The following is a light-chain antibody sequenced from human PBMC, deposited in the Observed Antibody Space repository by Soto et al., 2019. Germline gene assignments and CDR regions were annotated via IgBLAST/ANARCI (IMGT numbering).Light chain of an antibody. CDR2: DVS. V-gene: IGLV2-14*03. CDR3: SSYTSISTYV. Sequence: QSALTQPASVSGSPGQSNTISCTGTSSDVGGYDFVSWYQHHPGKAPRLMIYDVSHRPSGVSDRFSASKSGNTASLTISGLLAEDEADYYCSSYTSISTYVFGTGTKLTVL. J-gene: IGLJ1*01. CDR1: SSDVGGYDF.